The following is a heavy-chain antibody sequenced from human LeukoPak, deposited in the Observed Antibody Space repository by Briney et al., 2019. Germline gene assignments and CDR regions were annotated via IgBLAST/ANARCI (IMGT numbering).Heavy chain of an antibody. CDR3: ARVSDYWGSPKPFDP. D-gene: IGHD2-8*02. Sequence: GASVKVSCKASRYTFTGYYMRWVRQAPGQGLEWMGWINPNSGGTNYAQKFQGRVTMTRDTSISTAYMELSRLRSDDTAVYYCARVSDYWGSPKPFDPWGQGTLVTVA. J-gene: IGHJ5*02. CDR1: RYTFTGYY. CDR2: INPNSGGT. V-gene: IGHV1-2*02.